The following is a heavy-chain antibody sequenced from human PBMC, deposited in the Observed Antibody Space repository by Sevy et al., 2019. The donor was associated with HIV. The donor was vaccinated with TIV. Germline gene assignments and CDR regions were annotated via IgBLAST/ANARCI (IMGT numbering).Heavy chain of an antibody. V-gene: IGHV3-48*02. CDR2: IGSTGPTI. CDR1: GFTFSRYS. J-gene: IGHJ4*02. CDR3: ARPGSGWFEFDS. Sequence: GGSLRLSCVASGFTFSRYSMNWVRQAPGKGLEWVSNIGSTGPTIYYADSVKGRFTISRDNANNSLYLQMNSLREEDTAVYYCARPGSGWFEFDSWGQGTLVTVSS. D-gene: IGHD6-19*01.